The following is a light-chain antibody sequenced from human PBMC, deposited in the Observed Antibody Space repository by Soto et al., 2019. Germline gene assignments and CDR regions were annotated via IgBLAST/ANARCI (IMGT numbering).Light chain of an antibody. CDR1: SSDVGYYDY. V-gene: IGLV2-8*01. J-gene: IGLJ1*01. Sequence: QSVLTQPPSASGFPGQSVTISCTGTSSDVGYYDYVSWYQQHPGKAPKPVIYEVTKRPSGVPDRVSASKSGNTASLTVSGLRAGDEADYYCSSYAGSNNFVFGSGTKVTVL. CDR3: SSYAGSNNFV. CDR2: EVT.